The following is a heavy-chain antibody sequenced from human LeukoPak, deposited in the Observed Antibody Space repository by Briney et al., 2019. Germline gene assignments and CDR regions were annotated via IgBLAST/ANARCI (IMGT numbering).Heavy chain of an antibody. D-gene: IGHD3-22*01. CDR2: ISSSGSSI. Sequence: AGSLRLSCAASGLTISSYEMNWVRQPPGKGLEGVSYISSSGSSIYYADSVKGRFTISRDNAKKSLSLHMHSLRAEATADYYRARDSRKIDSSGYYPDAFDIWGQGTMVTVSS. J-gene: IGHJ3*02. CDR1: GLTISSYE. V-gene: IGHV3-48*03. CDR3: ARDSRKIDSSGYYPDAFDI.